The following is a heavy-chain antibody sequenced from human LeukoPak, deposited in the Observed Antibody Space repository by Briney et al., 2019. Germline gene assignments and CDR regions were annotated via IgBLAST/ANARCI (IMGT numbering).Heavy chain of an antibody. J-gene: IGHJ4*02. V-gene: IGHV4-61*01. CDR3: AREAHSRHGGYGHYFDY. D-gene: IGHD5-12*01. CDR2: IYYSGST. Sequence: SETLSLTCTVSGGSISNNTYYWGWIRQPPGKGLEWIGNIYYSGSTNYKPSLKGRVTISLNTSKNQFSLKLSSVTAADTAVYYCAREAHSRHGGYGHYFDYWGQGSLVTVSS. CDR1: GGSISNNTYY.